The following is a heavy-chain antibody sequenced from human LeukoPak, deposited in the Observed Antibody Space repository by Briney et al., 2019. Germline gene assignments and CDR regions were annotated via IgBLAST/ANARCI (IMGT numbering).Heavy chain of an antibody. D-gene: IGHD3-22*01. Sequence: SETLSLTCTVSGGSISSYYWSWIRQPPGKGLEWMGYIYYSGSTNYNPSLKSRVTISVDTSKNQFSLKLSSVTAADTAVYYCARDSEDSSGYYLQFDYWGQGTLVTVSS. V-gene: IGHV4-59*01. CDR2: IYYSGST. CDR3: ARDSEDSSGYYLQFDY. J-gene: IGHJ4*02. CDR1: GGSISSYY.